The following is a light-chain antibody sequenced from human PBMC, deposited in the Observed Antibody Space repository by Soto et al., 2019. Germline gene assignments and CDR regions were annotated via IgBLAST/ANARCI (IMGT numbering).Light chain of an antibody. CDR2: EDT. CDR1: SSDVGNYNL. V-gene: IGLV2-23*01. Sequence: QSVLSQPASVSGSRGQSITISRTGTSSDVGNYNLVSWYQQYPGKAPKLMIFEDTKRPSGVSHRFSGSKSGNTASLTIAGLQPEDAADYYCCSYAGSSTMTFGGGTQLTVL. J-gene: IGLJ7*01. CDR3: CSYAGSSTMT.